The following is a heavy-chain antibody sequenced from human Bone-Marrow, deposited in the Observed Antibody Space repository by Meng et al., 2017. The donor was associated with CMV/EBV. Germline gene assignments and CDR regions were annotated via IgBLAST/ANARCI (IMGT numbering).Heavy chain of an antibody. CDR1: GYTFTGYY. CDR2: INPNSGGT. J-gene: IGHJ6*02. V-gene: IGHV1-2*02. CDR3: ARVGAEEYYYYGMDV. Sequence: ASVKVSCKASGYTFTGYYMHWVRQAPGQGLEWMGWINPNSGGTNYAQKFQGRVTMTRDTSISTTYMEQSRLRSDDTAVYYCARVGAEEYYYYGMDVWGQGTTVTVSS.